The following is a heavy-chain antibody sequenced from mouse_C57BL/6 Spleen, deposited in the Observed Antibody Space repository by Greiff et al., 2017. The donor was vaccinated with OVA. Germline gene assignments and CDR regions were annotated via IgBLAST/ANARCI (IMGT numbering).Heavy chain of an antibody. D-gene: IGHD1-1*01. Sequence: VQLQQSGAELAKPGASVKLSCKASGYTFTSYWMHWVKQRPGQGLEWIGYINPSRGYTKSNQKFKDKATLTADKSSSTAYMQLSSLTYEDSAVDYCARGGSTVVATFDYWGQGTTLTVSS. CDR1: GYTFTSYW. V-gene: IGHV1-7*01. CDR2: INPSRGYT. J-gene: IGHJ2*01. CDR3: ARGGSTVVATFDY.